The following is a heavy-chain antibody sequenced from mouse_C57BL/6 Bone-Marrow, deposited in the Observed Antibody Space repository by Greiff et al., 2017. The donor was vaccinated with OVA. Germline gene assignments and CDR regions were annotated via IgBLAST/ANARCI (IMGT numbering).Heavy chain of an antibody. J-gene: IGHJ4*01. V-gene: IGHV8-12*01. CDR3: ARRGAMDY. Sequence: QVQLKQSGPGILQSSQTLSLTCSFSGFSLSTSGMGVSWIRQPSGKGLECLAHIYWDDDKRYNPSMKRRPTLSHDPSRTQVFLKITSVDTADTATYYCARRGAMDYWGQGTSVTVSS. CDR1: GFSLSTSGMG. CDR2: IYWDDDK.